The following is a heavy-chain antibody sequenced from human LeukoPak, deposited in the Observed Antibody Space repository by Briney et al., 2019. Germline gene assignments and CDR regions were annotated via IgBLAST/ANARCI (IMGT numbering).Heavy chain of an antibody. J-gene: IGHJ4*02. D-gene: IGHD1/OR15-1a*01. V-gene: IGHV3-30*02. CDR3: AKDSNRAFDY. CDR1: GFTFSRYG. CDR2: IRKEGSDK. Sequence: PGGSLRLSCGASGFTFSRYGMHWVRQAPGKGLEWVTYIRKEGSDKYYADSVKGRFTISRDSSKNMVYLQMTSLRAEDTALYYCAKDSNRAFDYWGQGPLVSVSS.